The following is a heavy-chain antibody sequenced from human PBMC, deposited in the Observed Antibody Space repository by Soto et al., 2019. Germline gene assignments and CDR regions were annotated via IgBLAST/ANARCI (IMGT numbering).Heavy chain of an antibody. CDR1: GFSLTNYW. CDR3: ARRGQTTDYYYYGMDV. J-gene: IGHJ6*02. V-gene: IGHV5-51*01. Sequence: GESLKISCKGSGFSLTNYWIGWVRQMPGKGLEWMGLIYPGDSDTRYSRSFQGQVTISADKSINTAYLQLSSLKASDTAMYYCARRGQTTDYYYYGMDVWGQGTTVTVSS. CDR2: IYPGDSDT.